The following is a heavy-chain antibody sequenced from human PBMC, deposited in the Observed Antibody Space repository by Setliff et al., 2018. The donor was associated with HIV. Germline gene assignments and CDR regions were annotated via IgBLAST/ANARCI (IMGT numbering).Heavy chain of an antibody. CDR2: IIPLPRTT. Sequence: SVKVSCKASGGTFRSYGFTWVRQAPGQGLEWMGGIIPLPRTTIYAQKLQGRVTITADESTSTVYMDLRSLRPEDAAGYYCASPRPYSSGFYDSWGQGTLVTVSS. D-gene: IGHD6-19*01. CDR1: GGTFRSYG. CDR3: ASPRPYSSGFYDS. J-gene: IGHJ4*02. V-gene: IGHV1-69*13.